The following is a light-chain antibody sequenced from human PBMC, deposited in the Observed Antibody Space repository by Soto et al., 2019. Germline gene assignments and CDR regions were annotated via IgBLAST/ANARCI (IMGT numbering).Light chain of an antibody. V-gene: IGKV3-15*01. J-gene: IGKJ4*01. CDR2: GAS. CDR3: QQYGTSPALT. CDR1: QSISDT. Sequence: IVVTQAPATLAFSPWGRATLSCMAIQSISDTLAWYQQKPGQAPRLLIYGASTRAPGFPARFSGSGSGTDFTLTISSLQSEDFAVYYCQQYGTSPALTFGGGTKV.